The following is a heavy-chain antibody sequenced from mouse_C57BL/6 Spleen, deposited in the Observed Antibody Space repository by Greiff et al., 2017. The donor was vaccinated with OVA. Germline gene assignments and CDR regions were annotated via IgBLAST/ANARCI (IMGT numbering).Heavy chain of an antibody. CDR2: IDPETGGT. CDR3: TDGYYLLDY. D-gene: IGHD2-3*01. J-gene: IGHJ2*01. CDR1: GYTFTDYE. V-gene: IGHV1-15*01. Sequence: VQLQQSGAELVRPGASVTLSCKASGYTFTDYEMHWVKQTPVHGLEWIGAIDPETGGTAYNQKFKGKAILTADKSSSTAYMELRSLTSEDSSVYYCTDGYYLLDYWGQGTTLTVSS.